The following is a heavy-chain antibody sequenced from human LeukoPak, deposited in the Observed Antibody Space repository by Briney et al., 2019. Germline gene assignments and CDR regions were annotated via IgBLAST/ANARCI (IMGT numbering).Heavy chain of an antibody. CDR3: ATLYAVRGALSFDM. CDR2: IHNSGRT. D-gene: IGHD2-8*01. Sequence: PSETLSLTCSVSGGSVSSYYWSWIRQSPGKGLEWIGYIHNSGRTNYNPSLKSRVTGFVDTSKNQVSLKLSSVTAADTAVYYCATLYAVRGALSFDMWGQGTMVTVSS. V-gene: IGHV4-59*02. CDR1: GGSVSSYY. J-gene: IGHJ3*02.